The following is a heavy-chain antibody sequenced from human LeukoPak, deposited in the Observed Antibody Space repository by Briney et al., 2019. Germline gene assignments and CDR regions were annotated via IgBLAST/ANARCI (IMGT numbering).Heavy chain of an antibody. CDR3: ARGTRSGYSYGSGWFDP. CDR2: IYSGGST. V-gene: IGHV3-53*01. CDR1: GFTVSSNY. J-gene: IGHJ5*02. Sequence: GGSLRLSCAASGFTVSSNYMSWVRQAPGKGLEWVSVIYSGGSTYYAGSVKGRFTISRDNSKNTLYLQMNSLRAEDTAVYYCARGTRSGYSYGSGWFDPWGQGTLVTVSS. D-gene: IGHD5-18*01.